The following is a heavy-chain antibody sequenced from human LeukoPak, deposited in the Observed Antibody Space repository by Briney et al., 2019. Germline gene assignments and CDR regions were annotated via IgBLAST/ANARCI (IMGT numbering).Heavy chain of an antibody. Sequence: GASVKVSCKASGYTFTSYGISWVRQAPGQGLEWMGWISAYNGNTNYAQKLQGRVTMTTDTSTSTAYMELRSLRSDDTAVYYCAREPHSSTALAGKGYFDYWGQGTLVTASS. CDR3: AREPHSSTALAGKGYFDY. CDR1: GYTFTSYG. D-gene: IGHD6-19*01. CDR2: ISAYNGNT. J-gene: IGHJ4*02. V-gene: IGHV1-18*01.